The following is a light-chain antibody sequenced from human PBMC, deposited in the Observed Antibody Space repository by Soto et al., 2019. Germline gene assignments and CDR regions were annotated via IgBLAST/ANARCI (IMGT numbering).Light chain of an antibody. CDR2: DAS. CDR3: QQYNDWPPLIT. J-gene: IGKJ5*01. Sequence: EIVMTQSPATLSVSPGERATLSCRASQSISSDLAWFQQKPGQAPRLLIYDASTRATGVPARFSGSESGTEFILTISSLQSEDFAVYYCQQYNDWPPLITFGQGTRLEIK. V-gene: IGKV3-15*01. CDR1: QSISSD.